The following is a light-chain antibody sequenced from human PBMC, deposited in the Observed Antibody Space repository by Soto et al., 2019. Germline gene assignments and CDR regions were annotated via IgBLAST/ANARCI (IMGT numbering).Light chain of an antibody. V-gene: IGLV2-14*01. J-gene: IGLJ3*02. CDR1: SSDVGGYNY. CDR3: SSYTSGSTWV. CDR2: EVS. Sequence: HSALTQPASVSGSPGQSITISCTGTSSDVGGYNYVSWYQQHPGKAPKLMIYEVSNRPSGVSNRFSGSKSGNTASLTISGLQAEDEADYYCSSYTSGSTWVFGGGTKVTVL.